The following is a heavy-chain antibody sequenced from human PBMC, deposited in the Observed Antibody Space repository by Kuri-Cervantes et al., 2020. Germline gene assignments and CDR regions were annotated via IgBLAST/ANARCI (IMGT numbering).Heavy chain of an antibody. V-gene: IGHV4-34*01. D-gene: IGHD6-13*01. CDR1: GGSFSGYY. Sequence: SETLSLTCAVYGGSFSGYYWSWIRQPPGKGLEWIGSIYYSGSTYYNPSLKSRVTISVDTSKNQFSLKLSSVTAADTAVYYCARVLKSSSRYYFDYWGQGTLVTVSS. CDR2: IYYSGST. CDR3: ARVLKSSSRYYFDY. J-gene: IGHJ4*02.